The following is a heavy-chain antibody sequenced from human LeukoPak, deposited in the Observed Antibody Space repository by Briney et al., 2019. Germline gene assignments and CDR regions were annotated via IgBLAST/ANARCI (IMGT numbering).Heavy chain of an antibody. J-gene: IGHJ4*02. V-gene: IGHV2-5*01. Sequence: VSGPTLVNPTQTLTLTCTFSGFSLSSSGVGVGWIRQPPEKALEWLALIYWNDDKRYSPSLKSRLTITKETSKNQVVLTMTNVDPVDTATYYCVHSRKYYDFWSGYPPLDDWGQGTLVTVPS. CDR1: GFSLSSSGVG. CDR3: VHSRKYYDFWSGYPPLDD. CDR2: IYWNDDK. D-gene: IGHD3-3*01.